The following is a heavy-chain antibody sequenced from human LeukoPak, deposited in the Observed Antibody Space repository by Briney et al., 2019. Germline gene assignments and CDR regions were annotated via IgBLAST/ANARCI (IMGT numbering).Heavy chain of an antibody. CDR1: AYSISSGYY. V-gene: IGHV4-38-2*02. CDR2: IYHSGST. J-gene: IGHJ4*02. CDR3: ARLPYGSGSIDY. Sequence: SETLSLTCTVSAYSISSGYYWGWIRQSPGKGLEWIGSIYHSGSTYYNPSLKSRVTISVDTSKNQFSLKLSSVTAADTAVYYCARLPYGSGSIDYWGQGTLVTVS. D-gene: IGHD3-10*01.